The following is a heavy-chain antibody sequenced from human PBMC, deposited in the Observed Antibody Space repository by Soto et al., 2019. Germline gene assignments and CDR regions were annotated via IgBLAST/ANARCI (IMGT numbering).Heavy chain of an antibody. V-gene: IGHV3-33*01. Sequence: GGSLRLSCAASGFTFSSYGMHWVRQAPGKGLEWVAVIWYDGSNKYYADSVKGRFTISRDNSKNTLYLQMNSLRAEDMAVYYCTRDSGYYDSSGFDYWGQGTLVTVSS. D-gene: IGHD3-22*01. CDR2: IWYDGSNK. CDR1: GFTFSSYG. J-gene: IGHJ4*02. CDR3: TRDSGYYDSSGFDY.